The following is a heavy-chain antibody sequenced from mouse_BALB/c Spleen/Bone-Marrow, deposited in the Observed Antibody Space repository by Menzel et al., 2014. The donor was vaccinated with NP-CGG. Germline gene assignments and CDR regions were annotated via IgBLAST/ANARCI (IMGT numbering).Heavy chain of an antibody. CDR2: IDPANGNT. CDR1: GFNIKDTY. V-gene: IGHV14-3*02. Sequence: EVQLQQSGAELVKPGPSVKLSCTASGFNIKDTYMHWVKQRPEQGLEWIGRIDPANGNTKYDPKFQGKATITADTSSNTAYLQLSSLTSEYTAVYYCARFPYDYGGGDYWGQGTTLTVSS. CDR3: ARFPYDYGGGDY. D-gene: IGHD2-4*01. J-gene: IGHJ2*01.